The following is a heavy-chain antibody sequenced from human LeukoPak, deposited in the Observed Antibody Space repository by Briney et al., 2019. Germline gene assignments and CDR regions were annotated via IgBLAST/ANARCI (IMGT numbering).Heavy chain of an antibody. CDR2: IYNSGSA. Sequence: SETLSLTCSVSGGSISRYYWSWIRQPPGKGLEWIGYIYNSGSANYNPSLKSRVTISVDTSKNQFSLKMTSVTAADTSVYYCARNPLNCSSTSCYTFDYWGQGTLVTVSS. J-gene: IGHJ4*02. V-gene: IGHV4-59*12. CDR1: GGSISRYY. D-gene: IGHD2-2*02. CDR3: ARNPLNCSSTSCYTFDY.